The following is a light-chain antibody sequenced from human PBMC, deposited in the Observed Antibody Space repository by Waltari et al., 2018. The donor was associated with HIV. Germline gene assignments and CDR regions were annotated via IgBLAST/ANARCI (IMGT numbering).Light chain of an antibody. Sequence: SYDLTQPPSVSVSPGQTARITCSGDALPKQYAFCYQQKPGQAPVLVIYKDSERPSGIPERFSGSSSGTTVTLTISGVQAEDEADYYCQSPDSGTYVVFGGGTKLTVL. J-gene: IGLJ2*01. CDR3: QSPDSGTYVV. CDR2: KDS. V-gene: IGLV3-25*03. CDR1: ALPKQY.